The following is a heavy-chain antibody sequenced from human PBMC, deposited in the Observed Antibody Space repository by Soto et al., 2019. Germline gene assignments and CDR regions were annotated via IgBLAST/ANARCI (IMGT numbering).Heavy chain of an antibody. CDR2: ISPIFGTA. CDR1: GGTFSSYA. J-gene: IGHJ6*02. CDR3: ARDREMIASAGPGRYYYGMDV. D-gene: IGHD6-13*01. V-gene: IGHV1-69*01. Sequence: QVQLVQSGAEVKKPGSSVKVSCKASGGTFSSYAISWVRQATGQGLEWMGGISPIFGTANYAQKFQGRVTITADESTSTASMELRGLRSADTAVYYCARDREMIASAGPGRYYYGMDVWGQGTTVTFSS.